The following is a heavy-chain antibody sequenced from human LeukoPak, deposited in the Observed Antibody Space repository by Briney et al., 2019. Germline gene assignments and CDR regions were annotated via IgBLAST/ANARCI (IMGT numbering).Heavy chain of an antibody. CDR1: GGSISSYY. V-gene: IGHV4-59*01. CDR2: IYYSGST. J-gene: IGHJ3*02. CDR3: ARIKEYYYDSSGYDAFDI. D-gene: IGHD3-22*01. Sequence: SETLSLTCTVSGGSISSYYWSWTRQPPGKGLEWIGYIYYSGSTNYNPSLKSRVTISVDTSKNQFSLKLSSVTAADTAVYYCARIKEYYYDSSGYDAFDIWGQGTMVTVSS.